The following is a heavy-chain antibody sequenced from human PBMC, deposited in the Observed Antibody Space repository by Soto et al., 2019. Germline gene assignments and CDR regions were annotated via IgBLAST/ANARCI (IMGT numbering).Heavy chain of an antibody. D-gene: IGHD1-1*01. Sequence: PGESLNLSCKGSGYSFTTYCINWVRQMPGKALEWMGRIDLSDFYTNYSPSFQGHVTLSADKSISTAYLQLSSLKASDTAMYYCARHVSTDRFDPWGQGTLVTVSS. CDR2: IDLSDFYT. J-gene: IGHJ5*02. V-gene: IGHV5-10-1*01. CDR3: ARHVSTDRFDP. CDR1: GYSFTTYC.